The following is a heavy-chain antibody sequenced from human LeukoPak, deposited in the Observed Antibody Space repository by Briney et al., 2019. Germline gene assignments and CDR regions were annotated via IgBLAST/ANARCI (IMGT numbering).Heavy chain of an antibody. CDR2: IYSGGST. CDR3: ARENRDYYYDSSGRAFDI. CDR1: GFTVSSNY. J-gene: IGHJ3*02. D-gene: IGHD3-22*01. Sequence: GGSLRLSCAASGFTVSSNYMSWVRQAPGKGLEWVSVIYSGGSTYYADSVKGRFTISRDNSKNTLYLQMNSLRAEDTAVYYCARENRDYYYDSSGRAFDIWGQGTMVTVSS. V-gene: IGHV3-66*01.